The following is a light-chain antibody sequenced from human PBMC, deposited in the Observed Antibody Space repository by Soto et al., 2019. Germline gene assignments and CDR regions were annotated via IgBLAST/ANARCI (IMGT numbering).Light chain of an antibody. Sequence: DIQMTQSPSTLSASVGDRVTITCRASQSIGSFLAWYQQKPGKTPKLLIYKASILEGGVPSRFSGSRSGTEFNLTISSMQPDDFAYYYCQPYESYWTFGQGTKVDMK. J-gene: IGKJ1*01. CDR1: QSIGSF. V-gene: IGKV1-5*03. CDR2: KAS. CDR3: QPYESYWT.